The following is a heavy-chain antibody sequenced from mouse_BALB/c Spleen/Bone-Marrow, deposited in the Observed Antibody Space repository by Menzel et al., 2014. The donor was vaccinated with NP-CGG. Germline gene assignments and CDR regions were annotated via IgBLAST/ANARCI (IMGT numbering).Heavy chain of an antibody. CDR3: TRSTMITYFDY. J-gene: IGHJ2*01. CDR2: INPSNGGT. Sequence: VQVVESGAELVKPGASVKLSCKASGYTFTSYYMYWVKPRPGQGLEWIGEINPSNGGTNFNEKFKSKATLTVDKSSSTAYMQLSSLTSEDSAVYYCTRSTMITYFDYWGQGTTLTVSS. D-gene: IGHD2-4*01. CDR1: GYTFTSYY. V-gene: IGHV1S81*02.